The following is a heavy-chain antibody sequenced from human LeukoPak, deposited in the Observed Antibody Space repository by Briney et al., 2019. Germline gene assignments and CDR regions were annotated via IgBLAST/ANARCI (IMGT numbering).Heavy chain of an antibody. CDR1: GFTFSSYA. V-gene: IGHV3-64D*06. D-gene: IGHD4-11*01. CDR3: VKGDVTTSGYYYGMDV. J-gene: IGHJ6*02. CDR2: ISSNGGST. Sequence: PGGSLRLSCSAPGFTFSSYAMHWVRQAPGKGLEYVSAISSNGGSTYYADSVKGRFTIPRDNSKNTLYLQMSSLRAEDTAVYYCVKGDVTTSGYYYGMDVWGQGTTVTVSS.